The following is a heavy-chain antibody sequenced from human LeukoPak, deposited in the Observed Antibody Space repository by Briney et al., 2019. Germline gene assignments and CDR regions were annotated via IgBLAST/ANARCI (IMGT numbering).Heavy chain of an antibody. Sequence: GGSLRLSCAASGFTVSSNYMSWVRQAPGKGLEWVSVIYSGGSTYYADSVKGRFTISRDNSKNTLYLQMNSLRAEDTAVYYCAKEIAAAGTRSVEVTWGQGTLVTVSS. CDR3: AKEIAAAGTRSVEVT. J-gene: IGHJ5*02. V-gene: IGHV3-53*01. CDR2: IYSGGST. CDR1: GFTVSSNY. D-gene: IGHD6-13*01.